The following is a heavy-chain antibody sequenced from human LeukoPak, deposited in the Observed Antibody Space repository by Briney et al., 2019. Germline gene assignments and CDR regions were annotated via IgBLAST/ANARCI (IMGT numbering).Heavy chain of an antibody. CDR3: AREGDILTGYCIDY. D-gene: IGHD3-9*01. CDR2: IKQVGSEK. CDR1: GFTFSIDW. J-gene: IGHJ4*02. Sequence: PGGSLRLSCAASGFTFSIDWMSWVRQAPGKGLEWVSHIKQVGSEKYYVDSVKGRFTISRDNANNSMYLQMKSLRAEDTAVYYCAREGDILTGYCIDYWGQGTLVTVSS. V-gene: IGHV3-7*01.